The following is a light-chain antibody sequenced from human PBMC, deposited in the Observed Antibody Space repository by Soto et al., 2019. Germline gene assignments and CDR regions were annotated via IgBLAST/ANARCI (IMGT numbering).Light chain of an antibody. J-gene: IGKJ1*01. CDR3: QQYGSSPRT. Sequence: EIVLTQSPGTLSLSPGERATLSCRASQSVSSSYLVWYQQKPGQAPRLLIYAASSRATGIPDRFSGSGSGTDFTLTISGLEREDFAVYYCQQYGSSPRTFGQGTKVDIK. V-gene: IGKV3-20*01. CDR1: QSVSSSY. CDR2: AAS.